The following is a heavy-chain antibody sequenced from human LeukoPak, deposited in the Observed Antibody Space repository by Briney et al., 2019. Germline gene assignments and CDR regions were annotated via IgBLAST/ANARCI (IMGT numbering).Heavy chain of an antibody. CDR3: TRAPPGRDGYSEY. Sequence: KPGGSLRLSCAASVFIFSSYTMNWVRQAPGEGLEWVSSISDTSTYIYYAESVEGRFTISRDNAKSSLSLQMNSLRAEDTAVYYCTRAPPGRDGYSEYWGQGTVVTVST. V-gene: IGHV3-21*01. CDR2: ISDTSTYI. CDR1: VFIFSSYT. D-gene: IGHD5-24*01. J-gene: IGHJ4*02.